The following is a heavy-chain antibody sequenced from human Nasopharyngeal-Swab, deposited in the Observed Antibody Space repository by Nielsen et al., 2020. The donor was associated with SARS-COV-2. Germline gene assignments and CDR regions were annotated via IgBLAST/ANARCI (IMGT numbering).Heavy chain of an antibody. CDR2: ISSSGSTI. J-gene: IGHJ5*02. CDR3: ARWRGYYDSSGYPNNRFDP. V-gene: IGHV3-11*01. Sequence: GESLKISCAASGFTFSDYYMSWIRQAPGKGLEWVSYISSSGSTIYYADSVKGRFTISRDNAKNSLYLQMSSLRAEDTAVYYCARWRGYYDSSGYPNNRFDPWGQGTLVTVSS. D-gene: IGHD3-22*01. CDR1: GFTFSDYY.